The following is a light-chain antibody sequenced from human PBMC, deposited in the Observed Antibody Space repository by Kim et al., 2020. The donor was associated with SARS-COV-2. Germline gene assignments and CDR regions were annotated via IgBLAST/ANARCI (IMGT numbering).Light chain of an antibody. CDR3: NSRDSSGNHLEV. CDR2: GKN. V-gene: IGLV3-19*01. J-gene: IGLJ3*02. Sequence: LGQTVRITCQGDSLRGYYASWYQQKPGQAPVLVIYGKNNRPSGIPDRFSGSSSGNTASLTITGAQAEDEADYYCNSRDSSGNHLEVFGGGTQLTVL. CDR1: SLRGYY.